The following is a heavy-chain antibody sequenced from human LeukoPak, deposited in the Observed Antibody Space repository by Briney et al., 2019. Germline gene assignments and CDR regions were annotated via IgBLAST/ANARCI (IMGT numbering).Heavy chain of an antibody. CDR3: ARHRRDGYNFHY. V-gene: IGHV4-4*09. Sequence: SETLTLTCTVAGGSISSYYWSWIRQPPGKGLEWIGYNYTSCSTKYNPSLKSQVTISVDTSKNQSSLKLSRVNASDTAVYYCARHRRDGYNFHYWGQGTLVTASS. CDR2: NYTSCST. D-gene: IGHD5-24*01. J-gene: IGHJ4*02. CDR1: GGSISSYY.